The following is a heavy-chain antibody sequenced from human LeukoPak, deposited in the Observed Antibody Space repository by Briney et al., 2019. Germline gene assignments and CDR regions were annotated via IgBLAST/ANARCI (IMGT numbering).Heavy chain of an antibody. V-gene: IGHV4-59*01. J-gene: IGHJ4*02. Sequence: SETLPLTCTVSGGSINSYFWSWIRQSPGKGLEWIGYVYYTGSTNYNPSLKSHFTISMDTSKNQFSLKLSSVTVADTAVYYCARGRRDGSYYFDYWGQGTLVTVSS. CDR1: GGSINSYF. CDR2: VYYTGST. CDR3: ARGRRDGSYYFDY.